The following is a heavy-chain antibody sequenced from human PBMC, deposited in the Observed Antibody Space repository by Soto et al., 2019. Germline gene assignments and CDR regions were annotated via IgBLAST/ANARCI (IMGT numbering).Heavy chain of an antibody. D-gene: IGHD6-13*01. V-gene: IGHV4-59*08. CDR2: IYYNGSA. J-gene: IGHJ4*02. CDR3: ARHEVPGQQLAPLFDY. Sequence: SETLSLTCIVSGGSISSFYWSWIRQPPGKGLEWVGGIYYNGSATYNPSLKSRVTMSVDMSKNHLFLTLNSVTAADTAVYYCARHEVPGQQLAPLFDYWGQGTLVTVSS. CDR1: GGSISSFY.